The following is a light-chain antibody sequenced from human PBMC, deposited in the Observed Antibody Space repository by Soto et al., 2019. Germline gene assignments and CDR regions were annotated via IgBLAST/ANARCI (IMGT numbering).Light chain of an antibody. CDR3: QEYDGAPIT. J-gene: IGKJ5*01. CDR2: DAS. Sequence: QSPDTLSLSPGERATLSCRASQSIRSERLAWYQQKPGQAPRLVIFDASNRASGMPERFSGSGSGTDFTLTIARLEPEDFAVYYCQEYDGAPITFGLGTRLEIK. V-gene: IGKV3-20*01. CDR1: QSIRSER.